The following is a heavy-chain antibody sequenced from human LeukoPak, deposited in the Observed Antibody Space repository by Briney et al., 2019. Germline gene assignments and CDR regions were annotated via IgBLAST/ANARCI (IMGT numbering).Heavy chain of an antibody. D-gene: IGHD1-26*01. CDR3: ARRELTINDAFDI. CDR1: GDSVSSNSAA. J-gene: IGHJ3*02. V-gene: IGHV6-1*01. Sequence: SQTLSLTCAISGDSVSSNSAAWNWIRQFPSRGLEWLGRTYYRSKWHNDYAVSVKSRITINPDTSKNQFSLQLNSVTPEDTAVYYCARRELTINDAFDIWGQGTMVTVSS. CDR2: TYYRSKWHN.